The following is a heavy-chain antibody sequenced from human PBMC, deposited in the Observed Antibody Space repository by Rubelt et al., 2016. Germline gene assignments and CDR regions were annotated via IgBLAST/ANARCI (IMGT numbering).Heavy chain of an antibody. J-gene: IGHJ3*02. Sequence: APGKGLEWVSAISGSGGSTYYADSVKGRFTISRDNSKNTLYLQMNSLRAEDTAVYYCARDSRARDAFDIWGQGTMVTVSS. CDR3: ARDSRARDAFDI. D-gene: IGHD2-2*01. V-gene: IGHV3-23*01. CDR2: ISGSGGST.